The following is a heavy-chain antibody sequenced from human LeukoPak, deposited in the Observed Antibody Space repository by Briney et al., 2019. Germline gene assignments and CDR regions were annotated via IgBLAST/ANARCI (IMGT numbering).Heavy chain of an antibody. CDR3: TRVGYYDSSGTYYFDY. V-gene: IGHV4-30-2*01. Sequence: SETLSLTCTVSGGSISNGGYYWSWIRQPPGKGLEWIGHIHHNGGSFYNPSLKSRVTISVDGSKNQFSLKLTSVTAADTAVYYCTRVGYYDSSGTYYFDYWGQGTLVTVSS. D-gene: IGHD3-22*01. CDR2: IHHNGGS. CDR1: GGSISNGGYY. J-gene: IGHJ4*02.